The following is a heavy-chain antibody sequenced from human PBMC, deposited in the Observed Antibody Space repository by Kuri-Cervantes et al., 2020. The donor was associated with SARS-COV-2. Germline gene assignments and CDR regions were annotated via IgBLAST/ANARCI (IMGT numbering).Heavy chain of an antibody. J-gene: IGHJ6*02. CDR3: ARDMTYYYYGMDV. V-gene: IGHV5-10-1*01. Sequence: GGSLRLSCKGSGYSFTSYWISWVRQMPGKGLEWMGRIDPSDSYTNYSPSFQGHVTISADKSISTAYLQWSGLKASDTAMYYCARDMTYYYYGMDVWGQGTTVTVSS. CDR2: IDPSDSYT. CDR1: GYSFTSYW.